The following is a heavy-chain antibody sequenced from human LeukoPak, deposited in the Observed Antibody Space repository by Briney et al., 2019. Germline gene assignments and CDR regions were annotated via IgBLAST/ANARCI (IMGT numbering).Heavy chain of an antibody. CDR2: ISSSSSYI. CDR1: GFTFSSYS. Sequence: PGGSLRLSCAASGFTFSSYSMNWVRQAPGKGLEWVSSISSSSSYIYYADSVKGRFTISRDNAKNSLYLQMHSLRAEDTAVYYCARVPGFYFDYWGQGTLVTASS. J-gene: IGHJ4*02. V-gene: IGHV3-21*01. D-gene: IGHD3-10*01. CDR3: ARVPGFYFDY.